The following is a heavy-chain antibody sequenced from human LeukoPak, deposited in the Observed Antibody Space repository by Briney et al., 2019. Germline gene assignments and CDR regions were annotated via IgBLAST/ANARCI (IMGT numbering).Heavy chain of an antibody. V-gene: IGHV3-23*01. CDR2: ISGSGGST. D-gene: IGHD6-19*01. CDR3: SNKAWRGWLVDY. J-gene: IGHJ4*02. Sequence: GGSLRLSCAASGFTFSSYAMSWARQAPGKGLEWVSAISGSGGSTYYADSVKDRFTISRDNSKNTLYLQMNSLRAEDTAVYYCSNKAWRGWLVDYWGQGTLVTVSS. CDR1: GFTFSSYA.